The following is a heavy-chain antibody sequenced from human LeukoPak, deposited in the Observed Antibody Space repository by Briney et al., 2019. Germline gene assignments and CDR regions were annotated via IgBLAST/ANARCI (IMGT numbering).Heavy chain of an antibody. J-gene: IGHJ1*01. D-gene: IGHD3-22*01. V-gene: IGHV3-74*01. Sequence: PGGSLRLSCAASGFTFSSYWMHWVRKAPGQGQVWVSRIKSDGSTNYADSLTGRYTIPIDNAKNTVSLQMNSLRAEDTGVYYCARAPSEIGGYYPEYFRHWGQGTLVTVSS. CDR2: IKSDGST. CDR1: GFTFSSYW. CDR3: ARAPSEIGGYYPEYFRH.